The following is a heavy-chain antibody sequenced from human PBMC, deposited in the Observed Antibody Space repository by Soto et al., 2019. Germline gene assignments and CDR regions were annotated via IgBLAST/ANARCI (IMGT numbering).Heavy chain of an antibody. CDR1: GYSFTRYG. CDR2: INTYNGNT. J-gene: IGHJ6*02. Sequence: QVQLVQSRAEVKNPGASVKVSCKASGYSFTRYGIAWARQAPGQGLEWMGWINTYNGNTNYAQNLQGRVTLATDPSTSTAYMEPTSLRSNDTAIYYCAMVDVYVTPSPQDVWGQGTTVIVSS. V-gene: IGHV1-18*01. D-gene: IGHD3-16*01. CDR3: AMVDVYVTPSPQDV.